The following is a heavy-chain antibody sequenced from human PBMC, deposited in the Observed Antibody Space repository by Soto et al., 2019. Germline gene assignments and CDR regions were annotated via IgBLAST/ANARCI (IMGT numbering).Heavy chain of an antibody. CDR3: ARNFKPGKYGMDV. CDR2: IYPGDSDT. V-gene: IGHV5-51*01. D-gene: IGHD3-3*01. CDR1: GYSFTSYW. J-gene: IGHJ6*02. Sequence: GESLKISCKGSGYSFTSYWIGWVRQMPGKGLEWMGIIYPGDSDTRYIPSFQGQVTISADKSISTAYLKWSSLKASDTAMYSCARNFKPGKYGMDVWGQGTKVTVYS.